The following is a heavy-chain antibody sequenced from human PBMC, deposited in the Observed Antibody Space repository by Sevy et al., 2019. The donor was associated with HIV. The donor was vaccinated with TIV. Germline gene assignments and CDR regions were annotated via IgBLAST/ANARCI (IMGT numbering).Heavy chain of an antibody. CDR1: GFTFSSYW. J-gene: IGHJ6*02. Sequence: GGSLRLSCAASGFTFSSYWMHWVRQAPGKGLVWVSRINSDGSSTSYADSVKGRFTITRDNAKNKLYLQMNSLRAEDTAVYYCARGRQDDFWSAYQYYYNYYGMDVWGQGTTVTVSS. CDR3: ARGRQDDFWSAYQYYYNYYGMDV. V-gene: IGHV3-74*01. D-gene: IGHD3-3*01. CDR2: INSDGSST.